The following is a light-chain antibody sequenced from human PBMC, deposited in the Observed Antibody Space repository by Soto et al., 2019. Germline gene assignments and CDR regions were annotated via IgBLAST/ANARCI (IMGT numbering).Light chain of an antibody. J-gene: IGKJ1*01. CDR1: QGITDD. Sequence: AIQMTQSPSSLSASVGDRVTITCRASQGITDDLGWYQQEPGKAPKLLIYAASSLQSGVPSRFSGSGSGTDFTLTISSLQPEDFATYYCLQNFNFPWTFGLGTKVDIK. CDR2: AAS. V-gene: IGKV1-6*01. CDR3: LQNFNFPWT.